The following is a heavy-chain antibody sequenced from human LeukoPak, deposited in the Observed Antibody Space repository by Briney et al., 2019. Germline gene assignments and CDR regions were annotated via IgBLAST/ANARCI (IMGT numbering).Heavy chain of an antibody. V-gene: IGHV4-59*01. D-gene: IGHD6-19*01. Sequence: SETLSLTCTVSGGSISPYYWSWIRQLPGKGLEWIGYVYYSGSTNYNSSLRSRVTISVDTSKNQFSLKLTSVSAAGTAVYYCARGGWSLDYWGQGTLVTVSS. J-gene: IGHJ4*02. CDR3: ARGGWSLDY. CDR1: GGSISPYY. CDR2: VYYSGST.